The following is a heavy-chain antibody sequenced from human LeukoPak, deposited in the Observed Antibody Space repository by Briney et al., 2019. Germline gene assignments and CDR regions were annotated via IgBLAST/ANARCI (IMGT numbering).Heavy chain of an antibody. D-gene: IGHD6-25*01. J-gene: IGHJ4*02. CDR2: TSKDGSDT. V-gene: IGHV3-74*01. CDR1: GFTFSDSW. Sequence: GGSLRLSCAASGFTFSDSWMHWVRQAPGKGPEWLSRTSKDGSDTVYADSARGRLTASRDNAKNTVCLKLTNLRPDDTALYYCARGGYSGSYYRFSWGRGTLVTVAS. CDR3: ARGGYSGSYYRFS.